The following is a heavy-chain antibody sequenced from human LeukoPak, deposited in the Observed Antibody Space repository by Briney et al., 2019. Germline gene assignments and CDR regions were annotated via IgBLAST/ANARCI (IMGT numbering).Heavy chain of an antibody. CDR1: GGSISSYY. J-gene: IGHJ4*02. Sequence: PSETLSLTCTVSGGSISSYYWSWIRQPPGKGLEWIGYIYYSGSTNYNPSLKSRVTISVDTSKNQFSLKLSSVTAADTAVYYCAKDITVNYGDYSYNFDYWGQGTLVTVSS. CDR3: AKDITVNYGDYSYNFDY. CDR2: IYYSGST. V-gene: IGHV4-59*12. D-gene: IGHD4-17*01.